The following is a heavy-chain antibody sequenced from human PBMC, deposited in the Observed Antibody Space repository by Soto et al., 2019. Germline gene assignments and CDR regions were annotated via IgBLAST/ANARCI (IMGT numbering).Heavy chain of an antibody. V-gene: IGHV1-8*01. Sequence: GASVKVSCKASGYTFTSYDINWVRQATGQGLEWMGWMNPNSGNTGYAQKFQGRVTMTRNTSISTAYMELSSLRSDDTAVYYCARGGGYPNSKYYYGMDVWGQGTTVTVSS. D-gene: IGHD1-26*01. CDR2: MNPNSGNT. CDR3: ARGGGYPNSKYYYGMDV. J-gene: IGHJ6*02. CDR1: GYTFTSYD.